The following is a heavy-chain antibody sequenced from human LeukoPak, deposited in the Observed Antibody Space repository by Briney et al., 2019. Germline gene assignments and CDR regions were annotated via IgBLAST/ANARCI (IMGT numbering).Heavy chain of an antibody. D-gene: IGHD2/OR15-2a*01. V-gene: IGHV3-21*01. Sequence: GGSLRLSCAASGFTFSSYNMNWVRRAPGKGLEWASSISSSSDYIYYADSVKGRFTISRDNAKNSLYLQMKSLRAEDTAVYYCARGKTSQNIVTRKTYNWFDPWGQGTLVTVSS. J-gene: IGHJ5*02. CDR3: ARGKTSQNIVTRKTYNWFDP. CDR2: ISSSSDYI. CDR1: GFTFSSYN.